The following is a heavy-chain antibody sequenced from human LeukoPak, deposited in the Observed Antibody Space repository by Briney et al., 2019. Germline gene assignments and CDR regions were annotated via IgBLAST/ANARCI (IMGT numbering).Heavy chain of an antibody. CDR1: GDTLSSDTSA. D-gene: IGHD1-26*01. CDR2: TYYRSKWYN. CDR3: ARDQWALNS. Sequence: SQTLSLTCAISGDTLSSDTSAWNWIRQSPSRGLEWLGRTYYRSKWYNEYADSVRSRINIYPDTSKNHFSLQLISVTPEGTALYYCARDQWALNSWGQGTLVTVSS. V-gene: IGHV6-1*01. J-gene: IGHJ4*02.